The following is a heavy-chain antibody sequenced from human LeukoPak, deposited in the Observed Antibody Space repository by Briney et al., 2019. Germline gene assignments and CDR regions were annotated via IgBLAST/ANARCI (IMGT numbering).Heavy chain of an antibody. CDR1: GFTFSSYG. CDR2: ISYDGSNK. J-gene: IGHJ4*02. D-gene: IGHD1-26*01. V-gene: IGHV3-30*18. Sequence: GGSLRLSCAASGFTFSSYGMHWVRQAPGKGLEWVAVISYDGSNKYYADSVKGRFTISRDNSKNTLYLQMNSLRAEDTAVYYCAKDQYSGSYMPDYWGQGTLVTVSS. CDR3: AKDQYSGSYMPDY.